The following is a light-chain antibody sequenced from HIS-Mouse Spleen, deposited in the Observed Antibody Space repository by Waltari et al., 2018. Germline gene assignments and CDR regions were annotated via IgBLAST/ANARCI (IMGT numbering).Light chain of an antibody. CDR1: RSDVGSYNL. Sequence: QSALTQPASVSGSPGQSITISCPGTRSDVGSYNLVSWYQPHPGKAPKLMIYEGSKRPSGVSNRFSGSKSGNTASLTISGLQAEDEADYYCCSYAGSSTLVFGGGTKLTVL. V-gene: IGLV2-23*01. J-gene: IGLJ3*02. CDR2: EGS. CDR3: CSYAGSSTLV.